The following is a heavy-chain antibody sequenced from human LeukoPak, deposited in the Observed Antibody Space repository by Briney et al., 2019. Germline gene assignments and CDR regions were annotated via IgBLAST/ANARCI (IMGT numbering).Heavy chain of an antibody. CDR1: GFTFSGYE. Sequence: GGSLRLSCAASGFTFSGYEMNWVRQAPGKGLEWVSYISGSGTTIYYTDPVQGRFTISRDNAKNSLYLQMNSLRAEDTAVYYCTRVPRSGNHFDYWGQGTLVTVSS. D-gene: IGHD1-26*01. CDR3: TRVPRSGNHFDY. J-gene: IGHJ4*02. CDR2: ISGSGTTI. V-gene: IGHV3-48*03.